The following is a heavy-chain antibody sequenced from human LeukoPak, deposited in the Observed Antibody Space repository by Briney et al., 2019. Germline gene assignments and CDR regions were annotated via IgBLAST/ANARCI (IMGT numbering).Heavy chain of an antibody. J-gene: IGHJ5*02. CDR2: IFYTGST. CDR3: AARSDSSSWYRLDP. D-gene: IGHD6-13*01. Sequence: SETLSLTCTVSGGSISNYFWTWIRQPPGKGLEWIGYIFYTGSTTYDPSLESRVTISVDTSRNQFSLTLNSVTAADTAVYYCAARSDSSSWYRLDPWGQGTLVTVSS. CDR1: GGSISNYF. V-gene: IGHV4-59*01.